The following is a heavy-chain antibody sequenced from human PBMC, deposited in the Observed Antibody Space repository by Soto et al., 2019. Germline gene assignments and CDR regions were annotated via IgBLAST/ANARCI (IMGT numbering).Heavy chain of an antibody. V-gene: IGHV1-3*04. D-gene: IGHD2-2*01. CDR1: GYNFVTYA. Sequence: ASVKVSCKTSGYNFVTYAMHWVRQAPGQRLEWMGWINTGNGNTKYSQNFQDRVTITRDTSATIVYMELTSLTSEDTAVYYCARWGGSSQVRGYQYWRQGPLVTVSP. CDR2: INTGNGNT. CDR3: ARWGGSSQVRGYQY. J-gene: IGHJ4*02.